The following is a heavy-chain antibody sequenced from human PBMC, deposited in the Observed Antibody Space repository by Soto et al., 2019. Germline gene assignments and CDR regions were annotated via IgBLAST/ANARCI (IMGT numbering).Heavy chain of an antibody. CDR3: AREGLMITVGGVIVS. CDR2: INPSGGST. Sequence: QVQLVQSGAEVKKPGASVKVSCKASGYTFTSYYMHWVRQAPGQGLEWMGIINPSGGSTSYAQKFQGRVTMTRDTSTSTVYMELSSLRSEDTAVYYCAREGLMITVGGVIVSWGQGTLVTVSS. V-gene: IGHV1-46*01. J-gene: IGHJ5*02. D-gene: IGHD3-16*02. CDR1: GYTFTSYY.